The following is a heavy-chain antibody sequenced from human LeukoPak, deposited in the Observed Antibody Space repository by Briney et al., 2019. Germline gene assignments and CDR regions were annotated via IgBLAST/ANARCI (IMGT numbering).Heavy chain of an antibody. D-gene: IGHD3-22*01. J-gene: IGHJ4*02. CDR3: ARTYYYDGSDYYSVY. V-gene: IGHV4-39*02. CDR1: GGSVTSNSYY. CDR2: TYPSGGT. Sequence: SETLSLTCNVSGGSVTSNSYYWGWIRQPPGKGLEWIGITYPSGGTYYNPSLESRVSISVDTSKKHLSLKMSSVAAADTAVYYCARTYYYDGSDYYSVYWGQGTLVTVSS.